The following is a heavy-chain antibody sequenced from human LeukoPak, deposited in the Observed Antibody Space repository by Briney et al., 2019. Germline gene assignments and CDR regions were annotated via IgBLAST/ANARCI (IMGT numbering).Heavy chain of an antibody. V-gene: IGHV3-48*01. D-gene: IGHD1-14*01. J-gene: IGHJ4*02. CDR3: AKVPRTNHDNFFDY. Sequence: GGSLRLSCAPSGFTFSDYDMNWVRQAPGKGREWVSFISSNSDIIHYADSVKGRFTISRDNAKNSLFLQMNSLRAEDTALYYCAKVPRTNHDNFFDYWGQGTLVTVSS. CDR1: GFTFSDYD. CDR2: ISSNSDII.